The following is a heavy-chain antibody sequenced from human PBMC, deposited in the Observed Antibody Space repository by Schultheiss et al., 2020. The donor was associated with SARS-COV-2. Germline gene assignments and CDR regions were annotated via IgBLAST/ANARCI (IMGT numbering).Heavy chain of an antibody. CDR3: ARGQSLWTTTKHWYFDL. D-gene: IGHD3-16*02. CDR1: GYSITSGYH. CDR2: INHSGST. J-gene: IGHJ2*01. V-gene: IGHV4-38-2*01. Sequence: SETLSLTCGVSGYSITSGYHWGWIRQPPGKGLEWIGEINHSGSTYYNPSLKSRVTISVDTSKNQFSLKLSSVTAADTAVYYCARGQSLWTTTKHWYFDLWGRGTLVTVSS.